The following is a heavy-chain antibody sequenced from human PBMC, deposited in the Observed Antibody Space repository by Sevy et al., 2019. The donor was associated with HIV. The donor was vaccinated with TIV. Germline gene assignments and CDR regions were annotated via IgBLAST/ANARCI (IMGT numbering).Heavy chain of an antibody. CDR3: ARSIGEGPLRFLEFLLPGDY. J-gene: IGHJ4*02. V-gene: IGHV3-21*01. CDR1: GFTFSAYN. CDR2: ISSSSDYK. D-gene: IGHD3-3*01. Sequence: GGSLRLSCAASGFTFSAYNMIWVRRAPGKGLEWVSSISSSSDYKYYADSMKGRFTISRDNAKNSLSLQMDSLRAEDTAVYYCARSIGEGPLRFLEFLLPGDYWGQGTLVTVSS.